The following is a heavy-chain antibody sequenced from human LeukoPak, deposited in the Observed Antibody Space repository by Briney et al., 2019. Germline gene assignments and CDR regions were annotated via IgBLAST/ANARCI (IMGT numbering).Heavy chain of an antibody. Sequence: PGGSLRLSCAASGFTFSSYGMHWVRQAPGKGLEWVAFIRYDGSNKYYADSVKGRFTISRDNSKNTLYLQMNSLRAEVTAVYYCARSLSGELRYFDYYYYMDVWGKGTTVTVSS. D-gene: IGHD1-26*01. V-gene: IGHV3-30*02. CDR1: GFTFSSYG. CDR2: IRYDGSNK. J-gene: IGHJ6*03. CDR3: ARSLSGELRYFDYYYYMDV.